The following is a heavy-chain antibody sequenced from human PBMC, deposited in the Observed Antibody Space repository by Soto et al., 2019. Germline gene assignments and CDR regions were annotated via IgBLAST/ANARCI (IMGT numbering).Heavy chain of an antibody. D-gene: IGHD3-10*01. CDR2: ISYDEIDK. CDR1: GFTFSNYT. J-gene: IGHJ4*02. V-gene: IGHV3-30*04. Sequence: PGGSLSLSCAASGFTFSNYTMHWVRQAPGKGLEWVALISYDEIDKYFADAVKGRFTISRDNSKNTLYLQMDSLRAEDTAVYYCAGRSGSSDYWGRGTLVTVSS. CDR3: AGRSGSSDY.